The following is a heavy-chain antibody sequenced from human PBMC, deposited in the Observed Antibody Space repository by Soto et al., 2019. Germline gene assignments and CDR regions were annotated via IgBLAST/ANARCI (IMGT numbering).Heavy chain of an antibody. CDR2: FGPEDGET. V-gene: IGHV1-24*01. CDR1: GYTLTELS. CDR3: ATLVGATPYYFDY. Sequence: ASVKVSCKVSGYTLTELSMHWVRQAPGKGLEWMGGFGPEDGETIYAQKFQGRVTMTEDTSTDTAYMELSSLRSEDTAVYYCATLVGATPYYFDYWGQGTLVTVSS. J-gene: IGHJ4*02. D-gene: IGHD1-26*01.